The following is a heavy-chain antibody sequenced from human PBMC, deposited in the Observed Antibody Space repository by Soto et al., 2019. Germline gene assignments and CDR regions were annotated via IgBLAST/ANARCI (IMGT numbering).Heavy chain of an antibody. D-gene: IGHD6-19*01. Sequence: SVKVSCKASGYTFSSYGISWVRQAPGQGLEWMAWISPYNGNTKYAQKVQGRVTMTIDTTTSTTYMELRSLRSEDTAVYYCARAPRGLGQWLVLNWFDPWGQGTLVTVSS. CDR1: GYTFSSYG. J-gene: IGHJ5*02. CDR2: ISPYNGNT. V-gene: IGHV1-18*01. CDR3: ARAPRGLGQWLVLNWFDP.